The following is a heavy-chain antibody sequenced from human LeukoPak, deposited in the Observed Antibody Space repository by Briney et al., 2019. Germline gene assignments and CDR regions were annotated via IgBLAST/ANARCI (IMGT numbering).Heavy chain of an antibody. CDR1: GGSFSGYY. Sequence: SETLSLTCAVYGGSFSGYYWSWIRQPPGKGLEWIGEINHSGSTNYNPSLKSRVTISVDTSKNQFSLKLSSVTAADTAVCYCARGEHHVLRFLEWLLPAEYYYYYMDVWGKGTTVTVSS. V-gene: IGHV4-34*01. CDR2: INHSGST. D-gene: IGHD3-3*01. J-gene: IGHJ6*03. CDR3: ARGEHHVLRFLEWLLPAEYYYYYMDV.